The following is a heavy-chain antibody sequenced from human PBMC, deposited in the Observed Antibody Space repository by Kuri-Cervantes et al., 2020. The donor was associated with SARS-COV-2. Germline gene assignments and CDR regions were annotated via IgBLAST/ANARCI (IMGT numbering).Heavy chain of an antibody. D-gene: IGHD3-22*01. Sequence: TWVRQPPGKGLEWVGFIRSKAYGGTTDYAAPVKGRFTISRDDSKNTLYLQMNSLKTEDTAVYYCTTPYYYDSSGYGFYYYMDVWGKGTTVTVSS. V-gene: IGHV3-15*01. J-gene: IGHJ6*03. CDR3: TTPYYYDSSGYGFYYYMDV. CDR2: IRSKAYGGTT.